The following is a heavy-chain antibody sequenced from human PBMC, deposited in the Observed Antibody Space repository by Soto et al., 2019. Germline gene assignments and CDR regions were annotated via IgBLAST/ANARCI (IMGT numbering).Heavy chain of an antibody. CDR1: GGSISSDDYY. D-gene: IGHD3-10*01. CDR3: ASTLRRGPPFDD. V-gene: IGHV4-30-4*01. CDR2: IYYSGST. J-gene: IGHJ4*02. Sequence: QVQLQESGPGLVKPSQTLSLTCTVSGGSISSDDYYWSWIRQPPGKGLECIGYIYYSGSTYYNPSLKSRVTITGDTSKNEVTLKLSSVTAADTAVYYCASTLRRGPPFDDWGQGTLVTVSS.